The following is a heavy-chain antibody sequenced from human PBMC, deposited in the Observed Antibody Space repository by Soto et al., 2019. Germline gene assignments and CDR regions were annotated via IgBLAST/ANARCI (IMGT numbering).Heavy chain of an antibody. CDR1: GFVFSDYG. CDR3: AKEGPGGGRHFYYAMDV. V-gene: IGHV3-30*18. D-gene: IGHD1-26*01. CDR2: ITNDGNKE. Sequence: QMNLVESGGGVVQPGRSLRLSCAASGFVFSDYGMHWVRQAPGKGLEWVALITNDGNKEYYRKSVKGRFSISRGRSTNTVDLLMNSLRPEDTGVYYCAKEGPGGGRHFYYAMDVWGQGTTVTVSS. J-gene: IGHJ6*02.